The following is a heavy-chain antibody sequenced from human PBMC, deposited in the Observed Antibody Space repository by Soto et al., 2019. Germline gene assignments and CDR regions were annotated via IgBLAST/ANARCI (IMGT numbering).Heavy chain of an antibody. D-gene: IGHD6-19*01. Sequence: GGSLILSCAASGFTFSSYSMNWVRQAPGKGLEWVSSISSSSSYIYYADSVKGRFTISRDNAKNSLYLQMNSLRAEDTAVYYCAGVRVAGTTLDAFDIWGQGTMVTVSS. CDR2: ISSSSSYI. J-gene: IGHJ3*02. CDR1: GFTFSSYS. CDR3: AGVRVAGTTLDAFDI. V-gene: IGHV3-21*01.